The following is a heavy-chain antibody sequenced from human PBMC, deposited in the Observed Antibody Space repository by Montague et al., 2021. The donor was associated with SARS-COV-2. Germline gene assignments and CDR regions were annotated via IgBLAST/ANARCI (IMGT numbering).Heavy chain of an antibody. V-gene: IGHV4-39*07. Sequence: SETLSLTCTVSGGSISSSSYYWGWIRQPPGKGLEWIGSIYYSGSTYYNPSLKSRVTISVDTSKNQFSLKLSSVTAADTAVYYCARDGSLRFGILGGPRHYYYGLDVWGQGTPVTVSS. CDR2: IYYSGST. CDR3: ARDGSLRFGILGGPRHYYYGLDV. CDR1: GGSISSSSYY. D-gene: IGHD3-16*01. J-gene: IGHJ6*02.